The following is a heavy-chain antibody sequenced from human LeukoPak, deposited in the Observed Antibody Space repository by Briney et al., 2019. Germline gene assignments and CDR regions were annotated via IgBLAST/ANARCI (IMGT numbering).Heavy chain of an antibody. CDR2: IRYDGSNK. D-gene: IGHD6-6*01. J-gene: IGHJ4*02. Sequence: PGGSLSLSCAASGFTFSSYGMHWVRQAPGKGLEWVAFIRYDGSNKYYADSVKGRFTISRDNSKNTLYLQMNSLRAEDTAVYYCARWYSSSPGYFDYWGQGTLVTVSS. CDR3: ARWYSSSPGYFDY. V-gene: IGHV3-30*02. CDR1: GFTFSSYG.